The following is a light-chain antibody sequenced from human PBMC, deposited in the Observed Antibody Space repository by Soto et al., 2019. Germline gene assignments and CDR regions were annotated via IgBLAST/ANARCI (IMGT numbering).Light chain of an antibody. Sequence: EIVLTQSPATLSLSPGERATLSCRASQSVSSYLAWYQQKPGQAPKLLIYDASNRATGIPARFSGSVSGTDFTLTISSLLPEDFAVYYCQLRSNWPPYTFGKGTKLEIK. V-gene: IGKV3-11*01. J-gene: IGKJ2*01. CDR3: QLRSNWPPYT. CDR2: DAS. CDR1: QSVSSY.